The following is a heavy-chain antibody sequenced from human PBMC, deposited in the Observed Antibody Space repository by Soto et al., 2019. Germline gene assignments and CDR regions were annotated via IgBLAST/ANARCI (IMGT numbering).Heavy chain of an antibody. CDR2: IIPIFGTA. Sequence: ASVKVSCKASGGTFSSYAISWVRQAPGQGLEWMGGIIPIFGTANYAQKFQGRVTITADESTNTAYMELSSLRSEDTAVYYCATIDPNDAFDIWGQGTMVTVSS. CDR3: ATIDPNDAFDI. V-gene: IGHV1-69*13. CDR1: GGTFSSYA. J-gene: IGHJ3*02.